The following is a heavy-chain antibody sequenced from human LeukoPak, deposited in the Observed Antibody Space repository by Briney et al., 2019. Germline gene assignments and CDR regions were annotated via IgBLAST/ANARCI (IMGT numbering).Heavy chain of an antibody. Sequence: PSETLSLTCTVSGGSISSYYWSWIRQPPGKGLEWIVSTFHSGNTYYNPSLQSRVTISVDTSKKQFSLKLSSVTAADTAIYYCARVPYAFDIWGQGTMVTVSS. J-gene: IGHJ3*02. CDR3: ARVPYAFDI. V-gene: IGHV4-59*08. CDR1: GGSISSYY. D-gene: IGHD2-2*01. CDR2: TFHSGNT.